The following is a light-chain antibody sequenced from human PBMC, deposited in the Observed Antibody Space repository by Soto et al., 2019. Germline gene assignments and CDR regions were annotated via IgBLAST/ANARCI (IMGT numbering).Light chain of an antibody. J-gene: IGLJ1*01. V-gene: IGLV2-14*01. CDR3: SSYTSSSTLEV. CDR2: EVS. CDR1: SSDVGGYNY. Sequence: QSALTQPASVSGSPGQSITISCTGTSSDVGGYNYVSWYQQHPGKAPKLMIYEVSNRPSGVSNRLSGSKSGNTASLTISGLQAEDEADYYCSSYTSSSTLEVFGTGTKVTVL.